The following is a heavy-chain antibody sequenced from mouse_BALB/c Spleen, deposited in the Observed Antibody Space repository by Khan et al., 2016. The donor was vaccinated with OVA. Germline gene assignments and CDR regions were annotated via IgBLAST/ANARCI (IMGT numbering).Heavy chain of an antibody. J-gene: IGHJ3*01. CDR3: AREGAYYRNDGWCAY. V-gene: IGHV1-4*01. CDR1: GYTFTSYT. D-gene: IGHD2-14*01. CDR2: INPSRGYT. Sequence: QVRLQQSGAELARPGASVKMSCKASGYTFTSYTMHWVKQRPGQGLEWIGYINPSRGYTNYNQKFKDKATLTADKSSSTAYMQLSSLTSEDSAVYYCAREGAYYRNDGWCAYWGQGTLVTVSA.